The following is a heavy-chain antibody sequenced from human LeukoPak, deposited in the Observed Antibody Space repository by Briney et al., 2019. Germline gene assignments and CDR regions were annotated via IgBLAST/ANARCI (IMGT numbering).Heavy chain of an antibody. J-gene: IGHJ4*02. Sequence: ASVKVSCKASGYTFTSYGISWVRQAPGQGLEWMGWISAYNGNTNYAQKLQGRVTMTTDTSTSTAYMELRSLRSDDTAVYYCARAPMPPPYCYGSGSYDLDYWGQGTLVTVSS. CDR2: ISAYNGNT. CDR1: GYTFTSYG. V-gene: IGHV1-18*04. CDR3: ARAPMPPPYCYGSGSYDLDY. D-gene: IGHD3-10*01.